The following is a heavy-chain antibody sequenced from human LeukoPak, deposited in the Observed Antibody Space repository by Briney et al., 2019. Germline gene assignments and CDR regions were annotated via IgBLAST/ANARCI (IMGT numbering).Heavy chain of an antibody. CDR3: ARGLFGELVGSDWYFDL. CDR1: GGSFSGYY. D-gene: IGHD3-10*02. V-gene: IGHV4-34*01. Sequence: SETLSLTCAVYGGSFSGYYWSWIRQPPGKGLEWIGEINHSGSTNYNPSLKSRVTISVDTSKNQFSLKLSSVTAADTAVYYCARGLFGELVGSDWYFDLWGRGTLVTVSS. CDR2: INHSGST. J-gene: IGHJ2*01.